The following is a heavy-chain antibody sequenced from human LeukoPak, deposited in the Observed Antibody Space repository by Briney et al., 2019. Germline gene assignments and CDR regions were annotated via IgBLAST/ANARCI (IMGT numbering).Heavy chain of an antibody. V-gene: IGHV4-31*03. D-gene: IGHD2/OR15-2a*01. Sequence: SETLSLTCTVSGGSITSGGYYWSWIRQLPGKGLEWIGYIYYSGSTYYNPSLKSRVTISIDTSKNQFSLKLSSVTAADTAVYYCARVFLGLSWAFDIWGQGTMVTVSS. CDR2: IYYSGST. CDR1: GGSITSGGYY. J-gene: IGHJ3*02. CDR3: ARVFLGLSWAFDI.